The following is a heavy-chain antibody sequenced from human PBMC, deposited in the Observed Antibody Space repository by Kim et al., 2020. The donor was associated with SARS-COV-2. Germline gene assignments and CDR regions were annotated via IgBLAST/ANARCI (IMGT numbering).Heavy chain of an antibody. J-gene: IGHJ4*02. CDR1: GGSISSGGYY. CDR3: ARVPRYYYDSSGYYRTFDY. D-gene: IGHD3-22*01. V-gene: IGHV4-31*03. CDR2: IYYSGST. Sequence: SETLSLTCTVSGGSISSGGYYWSWIRQHPGKGLEWIGYIYYSGSTYYNPSLKSRVTISVDTSKNQFSLKLSSVTAADTAVYYCARVPRYYYDSSGYYRTFDYWGQGTLVTVSS.